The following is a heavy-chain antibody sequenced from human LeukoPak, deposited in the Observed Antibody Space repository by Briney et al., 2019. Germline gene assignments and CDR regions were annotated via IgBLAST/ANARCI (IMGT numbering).Heavy chain of an antibody. CDR3: ARDRGTMVINRYYYYGMDV. D-gene: IGHD3-10*01. CDR2: IYYSGST. J-gene: IGHJ6*02. Sequence: SETLSLTCTVSGGSISSYYWSWIRQPPGKGLEWIGYIYYSGSTNYNPSLKSRVTISVDTSKNQFSLKLSSVTAADTAVYYCARDRGTMVINRYYYYGMDVWGQGTTVTVSS. V-gene: IGHV4-59*01. CDR1: GGSISSYY.